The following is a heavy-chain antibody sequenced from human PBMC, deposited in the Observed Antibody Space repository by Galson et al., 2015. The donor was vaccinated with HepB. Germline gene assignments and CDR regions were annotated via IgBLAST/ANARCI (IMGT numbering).Heavy chain of an antibody. CDR1: GFSPSSYA. V-gene: IGHV3-23*01. J-gene: IGHJ4*02. D-gene: IGHD1-26*01. CDR2: ISGNGGST. Sequence: SLRLSCAASGFSPSSYAMSWVRQAPGKGLEWVSGISGNGGSTHYADSVKGRFTISRDNSKNTMYLQMNSLRAEDTAVYYCAKDLMGATTQGDWGQGTLVTVSS. CDR3: AKDLMGATTQGD.